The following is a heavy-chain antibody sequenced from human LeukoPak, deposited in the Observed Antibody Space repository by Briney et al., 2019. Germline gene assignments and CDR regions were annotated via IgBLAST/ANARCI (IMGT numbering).Heavy chain of an antibody. V-gene: IGHV3-23*01. CDR2: ISGSGGTT. D-gene: IGHD3-22*01. CDR1: GFTFSSYA. Sequence: GGSLRLSCAASGFTFSSYAINWVRQAPGKGLEWVSAISGSGGTTYYADSVKGRFTISRDNSKNTLYLQMNSLRAEDTAVYYCAKGDMIVVVITTLFDYWGQGTLVTVSS. CDR3: AKGDMIVVVITTLFDY. J-gene: IGHJ4*02.